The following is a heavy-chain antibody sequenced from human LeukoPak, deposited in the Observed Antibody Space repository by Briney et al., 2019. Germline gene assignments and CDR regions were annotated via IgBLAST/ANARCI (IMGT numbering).Heavy chain of an antibody. Sequence: PSETLSLTCAVYGGSFSGYYWSWIRQPPGKGLEWIGEVNHSGSTNYNPSLKSRVTISVDTSKNQFSLKLSSVTAADTAVYYCARGEGGSYYDFDYWGQGTLVTVSS. CDR1: GGSFSGYY. D-gene: IGHD1-26*01. V-gene: IGHV4-34*01. CDR3: ARGEGGSYYDFDY. CDR2: VNHSGST. J-gene: IGHJ4*02.